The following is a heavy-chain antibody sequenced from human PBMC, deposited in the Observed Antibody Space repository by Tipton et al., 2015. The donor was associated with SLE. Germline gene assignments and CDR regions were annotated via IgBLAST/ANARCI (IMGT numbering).Heavy chain of an antibody. D-gene: IGHD6-19*01. CDR2: ISYDGSNK. Sequence: SLRLSCAASGFTFSSYAMHWVRQAPGKGLEWVAVISYDGSNKYYADSVKGRFTISRDNSKNTLYLQMNSLRAEDTAVYYCARDLGNMYSSGWRSSPFQHWGQGTLVTVSS. J-gene: IGHJ1*01. CDR3: ARDLGNMYSSGWRSSPFQH. V-gene: IGHV3-30-3*01. CDR1: GFTFSSYA.